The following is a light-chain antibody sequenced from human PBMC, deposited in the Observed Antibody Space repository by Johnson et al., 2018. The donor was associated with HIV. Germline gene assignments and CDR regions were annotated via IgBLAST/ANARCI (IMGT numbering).Light chain of an antibody. CDR1: SSNIGNNY. Sequence: QSVLTQPPSVSAAPGQKVTISCSGSSSNIGNNYVSWYQSLPGTAPKLLIYENDRRPSGIPDRFSASKSGTSATLAITGLQTGDEADYYCGTWDGSLSAGAVFGTGTKVTVL. CDR2: END. J-gene: IGLJ1*01. CDR3: GTWDGSLSAGAV. V-gene: IGLV1-51*01.